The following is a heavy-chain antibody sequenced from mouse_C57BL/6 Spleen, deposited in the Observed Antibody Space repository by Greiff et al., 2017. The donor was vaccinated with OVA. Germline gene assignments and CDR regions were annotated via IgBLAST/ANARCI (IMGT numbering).Heavy chain of an antibody. CDR1: GYTFTSYW. CDR3: ARWGYGSSLYFDY. D-gene: IGHD1-1*01. Sequence: QVQLKQPGTELVKPGASVKLSCKASGYTFTSYWMHWVKQRPGQGLEWIGNINPSNGGTNYNEKFKSKATLTVDKSSSTAYMQLSSLTSEDSAVYYCARWGYGSSLYFDYWGQGTTLTVSS. J-gene: IGHJ2*01. V-gene: IGHV1-53*01. CDR2: INPSNGGT.